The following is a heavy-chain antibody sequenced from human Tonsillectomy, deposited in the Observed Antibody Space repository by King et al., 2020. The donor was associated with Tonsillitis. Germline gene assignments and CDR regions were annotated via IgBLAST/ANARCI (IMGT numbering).Heavy chain of an antibody. CDR2: ISGIGCST. CDR3: AKDPRGGKYQLLSASFDY. Sequence: VQLVESGGGLVQPGGSLRLSCAASGFTFSSYAMSWVRQAPGKGLEWVSSISGIGCSTYYADSVKGRFTISRDNSKNTLYLQMNSLRAEDTALYYCAKDPRGGKYQLLSASFDYWGQGTLVTVSS. J-gene: IGHJ4*02. CDR1: GFTFSSYA. V-gene: IGHV3-23*04. D-gene: IGHD2-2*01.